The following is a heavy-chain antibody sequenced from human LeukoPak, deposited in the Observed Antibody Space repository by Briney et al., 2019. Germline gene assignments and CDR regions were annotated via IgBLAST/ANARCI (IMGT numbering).Heavy chain of an antibody. CDR1: GFTFSSYG. D-gene: IGHD5-18*01. J-gene: IGHJ4*02. CDR2: IWYDGSNK. CDR3: ARDRSSGLWPPTTYYFDY. V-gene: IGHV3-33*01. Sequence: GGSLRLSCAASGFTFSSYGMHWVRQAPGKGLEWVAGIWYDGSNKYYADSVKGRFTISRDNSKNTLYLQMNSLRAEDTAVYYCARDRSSGLWPPTTYYFDYWGQGTLVTVSS.